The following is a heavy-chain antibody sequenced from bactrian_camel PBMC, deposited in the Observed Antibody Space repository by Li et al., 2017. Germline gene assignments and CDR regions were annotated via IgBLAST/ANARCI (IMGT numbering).Heavy chain of an antibody. CDR1: GFIFEHYW. Sequence: QLVESGGDLVQPGGSLTLSCAASGFIFEHYWMNWVRQAPGNECELVSTISSDGGTYYSDSVKGRFTISRDNTQNTVYLQMNSLKPEDTGAYYCVPHKLSTLNDWGQGTQVTVS. J-gene: IGHJ4*01. CDR2: ISSDGGT. CDR3: VPHKLSTLND. V-gene: IGHV3S25*01.